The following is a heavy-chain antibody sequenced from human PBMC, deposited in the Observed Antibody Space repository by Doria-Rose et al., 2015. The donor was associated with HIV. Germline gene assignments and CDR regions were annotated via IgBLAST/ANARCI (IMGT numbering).Heavy chain of an antibody. J-gene: IGHJ4*02. CDR2: NFSDDER. D-gene: IGHD6-13*01. CDR3: ARIRSSRWYHKYYFDF. CDR1: GVSLSSPGMG. Sequence: QVQLVQSGPVLVKPTETLTLTCTVSGVSLSSPGMGVSWIRQPPGTALEWLAQNFSDDERSYTTSLKSRLTISRGTSKSQVVLTMTDMDPVDTATYYCARIRSSRWYHKYYFDFWGQGTLVIVSA. V-gene: IGHV2-26*01.